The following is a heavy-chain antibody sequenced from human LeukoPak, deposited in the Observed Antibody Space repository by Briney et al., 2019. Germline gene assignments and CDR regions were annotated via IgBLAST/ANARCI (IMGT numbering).Heavy chain of an antibody. J-gene: IGHJ4*02. CDR2: IFGKTDGGTT. CDR1: GFTFSIAS. V-gene: IGHV3-15*01. Sequence: GGSLRLSCAASGFTFSIASMSWVRQAPGKGLEWVGHIFGKTDGGTTDHAAPVKGRFSISRDDSKNTLYLQMSSLKTEDTAVYYCTTHRGYTSSPTFDYWGQGNLVTVSS. CDR3: TTHRGYTSSPTFDY. D-gene: IGHD6-13*01.